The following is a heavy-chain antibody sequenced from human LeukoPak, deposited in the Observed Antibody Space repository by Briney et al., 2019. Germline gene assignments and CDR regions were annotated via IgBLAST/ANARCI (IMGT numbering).Heavy chain of an antibody. V-gene: IGHV4-59*08. Sequence: SETLSLTCTVSGGSISGYYWSWIRQPPGKGLEWIGNIYYSGSTNYNPSLKSRVTISVDTSKNQFSLKLSSVTAADTAVYYCARESRAIWVYDFWSGKRGPSYYFDYWGQGTLVTVSS. CDR2: IYYSGST. CDR1: GGSISGYY. CDR3: ARESRAIWVYDFWSGKRGPSYYFDY. J-gene: IGHJ4*02. D-gene: IGHD3-3*01.